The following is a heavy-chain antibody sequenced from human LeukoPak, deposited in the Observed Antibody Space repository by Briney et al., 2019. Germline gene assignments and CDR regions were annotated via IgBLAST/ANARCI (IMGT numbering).Heavy chain of an antibody. J-gene: IGHJ1*01. CDR3: ATDGRGIAAAGTNWYFQH. V-gene: IGHV1-8*03. Sequence: ASVKVSCKASGYTFTSYDINWVRQATGQGLEWMGWMNPNSGNTGYAQKFQGRVTITRNTSISTAYMELSSLRSDDTAVYYCATDGRGIAAAGTNWYFQHWGQGTLVTVSS. CDR2: MNPNSGNT. D-gene: IGHD6-13*01. CDR1: GYTFTSYD.